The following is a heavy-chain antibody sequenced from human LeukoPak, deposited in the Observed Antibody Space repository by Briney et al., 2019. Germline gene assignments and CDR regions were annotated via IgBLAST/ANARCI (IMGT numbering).Heavy chain of an antibody. J-gene: IGHJ3*02. CDR3: ARDIPLMVATDAFDI. Sequence: GGSLRLSCAASGFTFSSYWMSWVRQAPGKGLEWMANIKQDGSEKYYVDSVKGRFTISRDNAKNSLYLQMNSLRAEDTAVYYCARDIPLMVATDAFDIWGQGTMVTVSS. CDR1: GFTFSSYW. CDR2: IKQDGSEK. V-gene: IGHV3-7*03. D-gene: IGHD4/OR15-4a*01.